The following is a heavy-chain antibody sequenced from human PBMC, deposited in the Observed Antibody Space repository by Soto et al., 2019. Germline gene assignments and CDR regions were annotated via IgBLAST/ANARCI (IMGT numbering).Heavy chain of an antibody. V-gene: IGHV4-59*01. Sequence: ETLSLTCTVSGGSISSYYWSWIRQPPGKGLEWIGYIYSSGSTNYNPSLKSRVTISVDTSRNQFSLKMSSVTAADTAVYYCARMTYSSGWNFQHWGQGSLVTVSS. J-gene: IGHJ1*01. CDR3: ARMTYSSGWNFQH. D-gene: IGHD6-19*01. CDR1: GGSISSYY. CDR2: IYSSGST.